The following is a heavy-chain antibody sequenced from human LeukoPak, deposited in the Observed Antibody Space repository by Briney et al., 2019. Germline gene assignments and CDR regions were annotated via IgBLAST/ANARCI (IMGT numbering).Heavy chain of an antibody. V-gene: IGHV4-61*02. J-gene: IGHJ3*02. CDR1: GGSISSGSYY. Sequence: SETLSLTCTVSGGSISSGSYYWSWVRQPAGKGLEWIGRIYTSGSTNYNPSLKSRVTISVDTSKNQFSLKLSSVTAADTAVYYCARVRYSYDAFDIWGQGTMVTVSS. CDR3: ARVRYSYDAFDI. CDR2: IYTSGST. D-gene: IGHD5-18*01.